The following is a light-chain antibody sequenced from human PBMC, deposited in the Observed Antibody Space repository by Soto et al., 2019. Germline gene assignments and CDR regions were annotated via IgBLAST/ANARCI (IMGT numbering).Light chain of an antibody. CDR3: QQRSNWPLT. CDR2: DAS. Sequence: EIVWTQSPATLSLSPGERATLTCRASQSVGTYLAWYQQKPGQAPRLLIYDASNRATGIPARVSGSGSGTDFTLTISSLEPEDFAVYYCQQRSNWPLTFGGGTKVDIK. CDR1: QSVGTY. J-gene: IGKJ4*01. V-gene: IGKV3-11*01.